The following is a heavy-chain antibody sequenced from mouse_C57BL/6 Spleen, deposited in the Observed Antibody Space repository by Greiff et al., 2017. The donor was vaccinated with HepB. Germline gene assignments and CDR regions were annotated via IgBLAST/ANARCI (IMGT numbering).Heavy chain of an antibody. CDR3: ARSAGTGSWDY. D-gene: IGHD4-1*01. Sequence: EVQLQQSGPELVKPGASVKMSCKASGYTFTDYNMHWVKQSHGKSLEWIGYINPNNGGTSYNQKFKGQATLTVNKSSSTAYMELRSLTSEDSAVYYCARSAGTGSWDYWGQGTTLTVSS. V-gene: IGHV1-22*01. CDR1: GYTFTDYN. J-gene: IGHJ2*01. CDR2: INPNNGGT.